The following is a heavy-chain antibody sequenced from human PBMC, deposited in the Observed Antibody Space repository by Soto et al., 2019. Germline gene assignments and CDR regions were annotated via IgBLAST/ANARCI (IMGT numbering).Heavy chain of an antibody. Sequence: GGSLRLSCAASGFTFSSYGMHWVRQAPGKGLEWVAVISYDGSNKYYADSVKGRFTISRDNSKNTLYLQMNSLRAEDTAVYYCAKVINTAMVKGFDYWGQGTLVTVS. J-gene: IGHJ4*02. V-gene: IGHV3-30*18. CDR1: GFTFSSYG. CDR2: ISYDGSNK. CDR3: AKVINTAMVKGFDY. D-gene: IGHD5-18*01.